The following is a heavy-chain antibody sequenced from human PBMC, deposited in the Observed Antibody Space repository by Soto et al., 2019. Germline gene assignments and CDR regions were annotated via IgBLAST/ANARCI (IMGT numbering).Heavy chain of an antibody. CDR1: GYTFTSYA. D-gene: IGHD3-10*01. J-gene: IGHJ6*02. V-gene: IGHV1-3*01. CDR2: SNAGNGNT. Sequence: QVQLVQSGAEVKKPGASVKVSCKASGYTFTSYAMHWVRQAPGQRREWMGWSNAGNGNTKYSQKFQGRVTITRDTSASTAYMELSSLRSEDTAVYYWARVWISGLGYGMDVWGQGTTVTVSS. CDR3: ARVWISGLGYGMDV.